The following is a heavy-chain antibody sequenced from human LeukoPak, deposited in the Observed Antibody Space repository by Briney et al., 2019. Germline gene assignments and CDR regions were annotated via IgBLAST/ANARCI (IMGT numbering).Heavy chain of an antibody. Sequence: GESLKIYCKGSGYSFTRYWIGWVRPMPRTGLKWMGITYPCDSATRYSTSFPHQAILSPDKSIRPPYPQWSSLTTADTAMYYCATYTDHYYFDYWGQGTLVTGST. J-gene: IGHJ4*02. D-gene: IGHD1-1*01. CDR2: TYPCDSAT. CDR3: ATYTDHYYFDY. V-gene: IGHV5-51*01. CDR1: GYSFTRYW.